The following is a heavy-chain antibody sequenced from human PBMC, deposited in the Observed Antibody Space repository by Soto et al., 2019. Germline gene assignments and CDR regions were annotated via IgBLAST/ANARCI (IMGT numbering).Heavy chain of an antibody. V-gene: IGHV4-59*01. CDR2: TYHRGST. CDR1: GVSISSYF. J-gene: IGHJ4*02. D-gene: IGHD3-16*02. CDR3: ARIGGYHGPRDY. Sequence: PSETLSLTCSVSGVSISSYFWSWIRQPPGRGLEWIGYTYHRGSTNYSPSLKSRVAISLDTSENQFSLKVSSVTAADTAVYYCARIGGYHGPRDYWGQGTPVTVSS.